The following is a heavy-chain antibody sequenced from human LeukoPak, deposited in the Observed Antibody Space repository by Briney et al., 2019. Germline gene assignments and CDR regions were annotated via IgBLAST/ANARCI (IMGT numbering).Heavy chain of an antibody. CDR3: LYGGNSGDWVY. D-gene: IGHD4-23*01. CDR1: GASIRSSTNW. J-gene: IGHJ4*02. V-gene: IGHV4-4*02. CDR2: ILQSGST. Sequence: KPSETLSLTCGVSGASIRSSTNWWSWVRQPPGKGLEWIGEILQSGSTNYNPSLKSRVTMSVDNSDNQFSLNLKSVTAADTAVYYCLYGGNSGDWVYWGQGTLVTVSS.